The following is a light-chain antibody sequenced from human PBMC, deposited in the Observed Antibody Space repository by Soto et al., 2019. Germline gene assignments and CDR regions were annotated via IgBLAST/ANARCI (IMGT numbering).Light chain of an antibody. J-gene: IGKJ4*02. CDR1: QSVRTS. CDR2: GAA. CDR3: QQRYNWPLK. Sequence: VVLPHSPGTLSLSRCERATLSFRASQSVRTSLAWYQQKPGQAPRLLIFGAANRATGVPARFSGSGSGTDFTLTISSLEPEDFAVYYCQQRYNWPLKFGGGTKGDIK. V-gene: IGKV3-11*01.